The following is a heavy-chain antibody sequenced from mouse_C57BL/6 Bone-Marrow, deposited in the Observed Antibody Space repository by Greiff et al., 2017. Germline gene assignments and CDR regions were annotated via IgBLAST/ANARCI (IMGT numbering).Heavy chain of an antibody. J-gene: IGHJ2*01. Sequence: VKVVESGPGLVAPSQSLSITCTVSGFSLTSYAISWVRQPPGKGLEWLGVIWTGGGTNYNSALKSRLSISKDNSKSQVFLKMNSLQTDDTARYYCARNTYYSNFVFDYWGQGTTLTVSS. D-gene: IGHD2-5*01. V-gene: IGHV2-9-1*01. CDR3: ARNTYYSNFVFDY. CDR1: GFSLTSYA. CDR2: IWTGGGT.